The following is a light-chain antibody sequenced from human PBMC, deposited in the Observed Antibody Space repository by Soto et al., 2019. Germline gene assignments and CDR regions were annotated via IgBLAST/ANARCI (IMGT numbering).Light chain of an antibody. V-gene: IGLV2-23*01. CDR1: SSDVGSYNL. Sequence: QSALTQPASVSGSPGQSITISCTGTSSDVGSYNLVSWYQQHPGKGPKLIIYEGSKRPSGVSNRFSGSKSANTASLTIFGLKAEDEADYYCCSYAGGSTYVFGTGTKLTVL. J-gene: IGLJ1*01. CDR3: CSYAGGSTYV. CDR2: EGS.